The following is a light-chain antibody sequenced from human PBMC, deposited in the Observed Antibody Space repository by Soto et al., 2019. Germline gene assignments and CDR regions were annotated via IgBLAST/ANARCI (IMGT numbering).Light chain of an antibody. CDR2: DVS. CDR3: QKYYNYPWT. V-gene: IGKV1-5*01. CDR1: QSIGRF. J-gene: IGKJ1*01. Sequence: DIQMTQSPSTLSASVGDRVTITCRASQSIGRFLAWYQHQPGKAPKLLIYDVSTLESGVPSRFSGTGSGTEFTLTITSLQPDDYATFYCQKYYNYPWTFGQGTKVDIK.